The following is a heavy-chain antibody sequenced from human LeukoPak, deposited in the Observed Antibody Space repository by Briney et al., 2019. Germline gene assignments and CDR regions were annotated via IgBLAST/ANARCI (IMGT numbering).Heavy chain of an antibody. J-gene: IGHJ4*02. D-gene: IGHD6-13*01. Sequence: GGSLRLSCAASGFTFSDYYMSWIRQAPGKGLDWVSYISSSGSTIYYADSVKGRFTISRDNAKNSLYLQMNSLRAEDTAVYYCARAYSSSRPSFDYWGQGTLVTVSS. CDR3: ARAYSSSRPSFDY. CDR1: GFTFSDYY. V-gene: IGHV3-11*04. CDR2: ISSSGSTI.